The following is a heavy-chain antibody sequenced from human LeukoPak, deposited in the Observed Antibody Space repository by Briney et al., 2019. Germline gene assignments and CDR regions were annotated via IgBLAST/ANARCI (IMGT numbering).Heavy chain of an antibody. V-gene: IGHV1-8*02. CDR1: GGTFSSYA. J-gene: IGHJ6*02. CDR2: MNAKNGNT. CDR3: ARGDFGDYVALGHYYYGMDV. D-gene: IGHD4-17*01. Sequence: ASVKVSCKASGGTFSSYAINWVRQAPGQGLEWMGWMNAKNGNTGYAQKFQGRVTMTRDTSRGTAYLELSSLISDDTAVYFCARGDFGDYVALGHYYYGMDVWGQGTTVTVYS.